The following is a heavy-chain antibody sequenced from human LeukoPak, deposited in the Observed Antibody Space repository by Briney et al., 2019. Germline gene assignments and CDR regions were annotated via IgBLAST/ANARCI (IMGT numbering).Heavy chain of an antibody. CDR3: ARGSPTQYCSGRSCYSVYFQH. D-gene: IGHD2-15*01. CDR2: IYYSGST. V-gene: IGHV4-59*01. CDR1: SGSIYSYY. Sequence: SETLSLTCAVSSGSIYSYYWSWIRPPPGKGVECIGYIYYSGSTNYNTSLKSRVTISLDTSKNQFSLRLSSVTAADTAVDYCARGSPTQYCSGRSCYSVYFQHWGQGTLVTVSS. J-gene: IGHJ1*01.